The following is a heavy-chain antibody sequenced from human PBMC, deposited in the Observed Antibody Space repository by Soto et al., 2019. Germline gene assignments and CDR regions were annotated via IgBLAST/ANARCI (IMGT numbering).Heavy chain of an antibody. V-gene: IGHV5-51*01. Sequence: PGESLKNSCKGSGYSFTSYCIGWVRQMPGKGLEWMGIIYTGDSDTRYSPSFQGQVTISADKSISTAYLQWSSLKASDTAMYYCARLLYIKVSMLRHYSSAMHVCGQGTLVTVYS. D-gene: IGHD2-8*01. J-gene: IGHJ6*02. CDR1: GYSFTSYC. CDR2: IYTGDSDT. CDR3: ARLLYIKVSMLRHYSSAMHV.